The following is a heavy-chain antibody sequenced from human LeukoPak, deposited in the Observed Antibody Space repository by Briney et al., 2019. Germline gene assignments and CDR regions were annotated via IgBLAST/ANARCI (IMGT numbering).Heavy chain of an antibody. J-gene: IGHJ5*02. CDR1: GYSISSGYY. D-gene: IGHD3-3*01. V-gene: IGHV4-38-2*02. CDR3: ARLGFTIFGVVPRWFDP. Sequence: PSETLSLTCTVSGYSISSGYYWGWIRQPPGKGLEWIGSIYHSGSTYYNPSLKSRVTISVDTSKNQFSLKLSSVTAADTAVYYCARLGFTIFGVVPRWFDPWGQGTLVTVSS. CDR2: IYHSGST.